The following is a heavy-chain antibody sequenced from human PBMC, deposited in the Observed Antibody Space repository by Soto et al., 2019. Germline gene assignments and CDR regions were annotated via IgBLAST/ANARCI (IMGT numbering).Heavy chain of an antibody. CDR3: ARGGYSYGYDY. V-gene: IGHV3-53*01. CDR1: GFTVSSNY. Sequence: GGSLRLSCAAPGFTVSSNYMSWVRQAPGKGLEWVSVIYSGGTTYYADSVKGRFTISRDNSKNTLYLQMNSLRAEDTAVYYCARGGYSYGYDYWGQGTLVTVSS. J-gene: IGHJ4*02. D-gene: IGHD5-18*01. CDR2: IYSGGTT.